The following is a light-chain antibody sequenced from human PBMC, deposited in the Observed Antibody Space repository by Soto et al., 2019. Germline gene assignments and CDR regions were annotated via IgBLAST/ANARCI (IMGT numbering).Light chain of an antibody. Sequence: QSVLTQPPSVSAAPGRKVTISCSGSSSNIGNKYVCWYQQLPGTAPKLLIYEDNKRPSGIPDRFSGSKSGTSATLDITGLQTGDEADYYCGTWDSSLSGGVFGGGTKLTVL. CDR2: EDN. J-gene: IGLJ2*01. V-gene: IGLV1-51*02. CDR1: SSNIGNKY. CDR3: GTWDSSLSGGV.